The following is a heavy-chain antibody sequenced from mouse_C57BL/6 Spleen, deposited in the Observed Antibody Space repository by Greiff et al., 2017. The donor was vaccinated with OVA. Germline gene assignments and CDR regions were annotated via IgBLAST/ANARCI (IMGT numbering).Heavy chain of an antibody. D-gene: IGHD2-4*01. CDR1: GYTFTSYW. Sequence: QVQLQQPGAELVRPGSSVKLSCKASGYTFTSYWMDWVKQRPGQGLEWIGNIYPSDSETHYNQKFKDKATLTVDKSSSTAYMQLSSLTSEDSAVYYCARCFDYALYAMDYWGQGTSVTVSS. J-gene: IGHJ4*01. V-gene: IGHV1-61*01. CDR3: ARCFDYALYAMDY. CDR2: IYPSDSET.